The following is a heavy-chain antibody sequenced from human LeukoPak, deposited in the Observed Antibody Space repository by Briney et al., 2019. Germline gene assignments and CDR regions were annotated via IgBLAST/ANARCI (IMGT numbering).Heavy chain of an antibody. CDR1: GGSISSSSYY. D-gene: IGHD3-22*01. CDR3: ARRGYDSSGYYYAY. V-gene: IGHV4-39*01. Sequence: PSETLSLTCTVSGGSISSSSYYWGWIRQPPGKGLEWIGSIYYSGSTYYHPSLKSRVTISVDTSKNQFSLKLSSVTAADTAVYYCARRGYDSSGYYYAYWGQGTLVTVSS. J-gene: IGHJ4*02. CDR2: IYYSGST.